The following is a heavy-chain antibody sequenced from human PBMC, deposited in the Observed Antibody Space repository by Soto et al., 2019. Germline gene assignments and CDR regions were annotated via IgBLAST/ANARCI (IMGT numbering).Heavy chain of an antibody. CDR1: GFSLNTYGVG. J-gene: IGHJ4*02. Sequence: QITLKESGPTLVKPTQTLTLTCTVSGFSLNTYGVGVGWIRQPPGKALEWLALIYWDNDKRSSPSLKSRLTITKDTSKNQVVLTMTNMDPVDAGTYYCARALGSWGAYYYDYWGQGTLLTVSS. D-gene: IGHD3-16*01. CDR2: IYWDNDK. CDR3: ARALGSWGAYYYDY. V-gene: IGHV2-5*02.